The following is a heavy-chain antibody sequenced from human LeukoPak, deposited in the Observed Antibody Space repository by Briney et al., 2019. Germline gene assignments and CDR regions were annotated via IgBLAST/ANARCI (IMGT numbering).Heavy chain of an antibody. CDR2: IRYDGSNK. J-gene: IGHJ5*02. CDR3: AKDRGRQVYSYGSNWFDP. Sequence: GGSLRVSCAASGFTFSTYGMHWVRQAPGKGLHWVAFIRYDGSNKYYADSVKGRFTISRDNSKNTLYLQINSLRAEDTAVYYCAKDRGRQVYSYGSNWFDPWGQGTLVTVSS. CDR1: GFTFSTYG. V-gene: IGHV3-30*02. D-gene: IGHD5-18*01.